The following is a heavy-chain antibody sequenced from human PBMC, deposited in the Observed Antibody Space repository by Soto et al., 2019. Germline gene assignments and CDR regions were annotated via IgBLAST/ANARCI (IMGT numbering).Heavy chain of an antibody. Sequence: PGGSLRLSCVASGFTFSDYNMNWVRQAPGKGLEWVSFISGRSNTIYYADSVKSRFTISRDNAKNSLYLLMNSLRAEDTAVYYCTREGDGSGFFSDFWGQGALVTVSS. CDR3: TREGDGSGFFSDF. J-gene: IGHJ4*02. CDR2: ISGRSNTI. V-gene: IGHV3-48*01. D-gene: IGHD3-22*01. CDR1: GFTFSDYN.